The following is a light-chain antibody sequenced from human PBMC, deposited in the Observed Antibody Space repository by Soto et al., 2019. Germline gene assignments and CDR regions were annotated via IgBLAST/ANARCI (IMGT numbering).Light chain of an antibody. Sequence: QSVLTQPPSVSAAPGQKVTISCSGSSSNIGATYVSWYQQLPGTAPRLLIYETTQRPSGIPDRFSASKSGTSATLDITGLQTGDEVDYYCATWDTSLRVVVFGGGTKVTVL. V-gene: IGLV1-51*02. J-gene: IGLJ2*01. CDR1: SSNIGATY. CDR3: ATWDTSLRVVV. CDR2: ETT.